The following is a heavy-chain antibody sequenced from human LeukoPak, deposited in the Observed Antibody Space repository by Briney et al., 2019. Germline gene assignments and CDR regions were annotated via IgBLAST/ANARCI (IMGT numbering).Heavy chain of an antibody. CDR2: FYAGDSDT. J-gene: IGHJ6*02. Sequence: PGESLKISCKGSGFSFDTYWIGWVRQMPETGLEWMGIFYAGDSDTRYSPSFQGQVTISVDKSISTAYLQWSSLKASDTAMYYCARHGPHIYDFSYYYYGMDVWGQGTTVTVSS. CDR1: GFSFDTYW. V-gene: IGHV5-51*01. D-gene: IGHD3-3*01. CDR3: ARHGPHIYDFSYYYYGMDV.